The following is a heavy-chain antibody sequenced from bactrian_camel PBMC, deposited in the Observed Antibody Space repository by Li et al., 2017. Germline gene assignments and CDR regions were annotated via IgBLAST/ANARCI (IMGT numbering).Heavy chain of an antibody. CDR2: IASDGTT. D-gene: IGHD3*01. V-gene: IGHV3S53*01. J-gene: IGHJ6*01. CDR3: AADYGPVMTSIQALGEMSAASFAS. CDR1: GYTSTYCA. Sequence: QLVESGGVSVQAGGSLSLSCVVSGYTSTYCAVGWYRQAPGKGREGVAYIASDGTTSYADSVKGRFTLTEDKAKNAVYLRMNSLKPEDTAMYYCAADYGPVMTSIQALGEMSAASFASWGQGTQVTVS.